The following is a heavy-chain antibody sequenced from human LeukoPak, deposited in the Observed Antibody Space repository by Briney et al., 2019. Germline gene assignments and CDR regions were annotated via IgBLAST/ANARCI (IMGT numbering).Heavy chain of an antibody. D-gene: IGHD4-23*01. CDR1: GGTFSSYA. Sequence: ASVKVSCKASGGTFSSYAISWVRQAPGQGLEWMGWISAYNGNTNYAQKLQGRVTMTTDTSTSTAYMELRSLRSDDTAVYYCAARTDYGGRIVDYWGQGTLVTVSS. J-gene: IGHJ4*02. V-gene: IGHV1-18*01. CDR3: AARTDYGGRIVDY. CDR2: ISAYNGNT.